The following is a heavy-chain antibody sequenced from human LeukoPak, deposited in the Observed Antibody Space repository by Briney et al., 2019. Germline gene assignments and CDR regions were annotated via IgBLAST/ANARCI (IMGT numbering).Heavy chain of an antibody. Sequence: SVKVSCKASGGTFSSYAISWVRQAPGHGLEWMGGIIPIFGTANYAQKFQGRVTITADESTSTAYVELSSLRSEDTAVYYCARVAYYYDSSGYRYWGQGTLVTVSS. J-gene: IGHJ4*02. CDR1: GGTFSSYA. V-gene: IGHV1-69*01. D-gene: IGHD3-22*01. CDR3: ARVAYYYDSSGYRY. CDR2: IIPIFGTA.